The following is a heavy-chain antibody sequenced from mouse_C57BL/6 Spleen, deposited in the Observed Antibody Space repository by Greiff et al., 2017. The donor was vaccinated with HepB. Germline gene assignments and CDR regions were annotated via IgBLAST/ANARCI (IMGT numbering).Heavy chain of an antibody. CDR3: AREEGFITTVVAH. J-gene: IGHJ2*01. CDR1: GYAFSSYW. D-gene: IGHD1-1*01. Sequence: VHLVESGAELVKPGASVKISCKASGYAFSSYWMNWVKQRPGKGLEWIGQIYPGDGDTNYNGKFKGKATLTADKSSSTAYMQLSSLTSEDSAVYFCAREEGFITTVVAHWGQGTTLTVSS. V-gene: IGHV1-80*01. CDR2: IYPGDGDT.